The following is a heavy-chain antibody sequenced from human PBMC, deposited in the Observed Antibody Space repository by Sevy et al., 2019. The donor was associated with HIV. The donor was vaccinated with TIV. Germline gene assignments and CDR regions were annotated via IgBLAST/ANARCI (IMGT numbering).Heavy chain of an antibody. J-gene: IGHJ4*02. V-gene: IGHV3-7*01. Sequence: GGSLRLSCATSGFTFSSNWVTWVRQAPGKGLEWVANVKQDMSEKYYVDSVKGRFTISRDNAKNSLYLEMNSLRAEDTAVYYCARAQQITMLVVIGGLYFDFWGQGTLVTVSS. CDR2: VKQDMSEK. CDR1: GFTFSSNW. D-gene: IGHD3-22*01. CDR3: ARAQQITMLVVIGGLYFDF.